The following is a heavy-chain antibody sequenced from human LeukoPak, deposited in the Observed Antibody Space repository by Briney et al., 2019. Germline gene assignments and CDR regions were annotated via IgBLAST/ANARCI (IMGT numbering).Heavy chain of an antibody. J-gene: IGHJ4*02. CDR2: INHSGST. CDR3: ARLNLERGVVDFDY. D-gene: IGHD2-21*01. CDR1: GGSFSGYY. Sequence: KTSETLSLTCAVYGGSFSGYYWSWIRQPPGKGLEWIGEINHSGSTNYNPSLKSRVTISVDTSKNQFSLKLSSVTAADTAVYYCARLNLERGVVDFDYWGQGTLVSLSS. V-gene: IGHV4-34*01.